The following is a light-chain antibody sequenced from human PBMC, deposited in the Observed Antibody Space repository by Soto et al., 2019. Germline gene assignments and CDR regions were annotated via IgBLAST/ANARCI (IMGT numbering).Light chain of an antibody. J-gene: IGKJ1*01. CDR3: QQYYSYPWP. V-gene: IGKV1-8*01. Sequence: AIRVTQSPSSFSASTGDRVTITFRASDGISSYLAWYQQKPGKAPKLLIYAASTLQSGVPSRFSGSGSGTDFTLTISCLQSEDFAPYYCQQYYSYPWPFGQGTKVDIK. CDR1: DGISSY. CDR2: AAS.